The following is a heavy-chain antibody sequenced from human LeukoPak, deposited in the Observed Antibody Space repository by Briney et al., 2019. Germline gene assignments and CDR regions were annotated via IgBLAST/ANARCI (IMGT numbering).Heavy chain of an antibody. CDR3: ARPMFRQQLPTSSGQYDAFDI. CDR1: GYTFTSYD. V-gene: IGHV1-8*01. Sequence: ASVKVSCKASGYTFTSYDINWVRQTTGQGLEWMGWMNPNSGNTGYAQKFQGRVTMTRNTSISTAYMELSSLRSEDTAVYYCARPMFRQQLPTSSGQYDAFDIWGQGTMVTVSS. CDR2: MNPNSGNT. D-gene: IGHD6-13*01. J-gene: IGHJ3*02.